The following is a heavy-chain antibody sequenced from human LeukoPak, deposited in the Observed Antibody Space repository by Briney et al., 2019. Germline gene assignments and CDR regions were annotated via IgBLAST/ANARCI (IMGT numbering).Heavy chain of an antibody. D-gene: IGHD3-10*01. Sequence: GGSLRLSCAASGFTFSSYSMNWVRQAPGKGLEWVSSISSSSSYIYYTDSVKGRFTISRDNAKNSLYLQMNSLRAEDTAVYYCAREVAYYYGSGSFHHYGMDVWGKGTTVTVSS. CDR1: GFTFSSYS. V-gene: IGHV3-21*01. CDR2: ISSSSSYI. CDR3: AREVAYYYGSGSFHHYGMDV. J-gene: IGHJ6*04.